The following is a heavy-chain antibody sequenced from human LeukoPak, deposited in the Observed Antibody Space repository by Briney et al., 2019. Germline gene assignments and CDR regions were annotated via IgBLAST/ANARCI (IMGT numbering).Heavy chain of an antibody. CDR3: ARADDFWSGYYYYYYYGMDV. V-gene: IGHV4-34*01. D-gene: IGHD3-3*01. J-gene: IGHJ6*02. Sequence: SETLSLTCAVYGGSFSGYYWSWIRQPPGKGLEWIGEINHSGSTNYNPSLKSRVTISVDTSKNQFSLKLSSVTAADTAVYYCARADDFWSGYYYYYYYGMDVWGQGTTVTVSS. CDR2: INHSGST. CDR1: GGSFSGYY.